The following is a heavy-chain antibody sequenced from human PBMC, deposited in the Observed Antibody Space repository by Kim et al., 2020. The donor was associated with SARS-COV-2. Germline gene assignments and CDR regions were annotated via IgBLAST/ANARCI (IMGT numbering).Heavy chain of an antibody. Sequence: YAQGFTGRLVFSLDTAVSTAYLQISSLKAEDTAVYYCARTYSNFGYNWFDPWGQGTLVTVSS. V-gene: IGHV7-4-1*02. CDR3: ARTYSNFGYNWFDP. D-gene: IGHD4-4*01. J-gene: IGHJ5*02.